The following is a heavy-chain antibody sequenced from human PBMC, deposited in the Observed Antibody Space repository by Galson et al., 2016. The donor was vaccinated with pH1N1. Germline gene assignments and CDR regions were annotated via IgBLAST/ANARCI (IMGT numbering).Heavy chain of an antibody. CDR3: ARVRRMFGVIVLNWLDS. CDR1: SESFIGYF. Sequence: ATLSLTCGVHSESFIGYFWTWLRQPPEKGLEWIGEINHSGTTNYNPSLKSRITMSVDTSKKQFSLKMSSVTAADTAIYYCARVRRMFGVIVLNWLDSWGQGTLVTVSS. CDR2: INHSGTT. D-gene: IGHD3-3*01. V-gene: IGHV4-34*01. J-gene: IGHJ5*01.